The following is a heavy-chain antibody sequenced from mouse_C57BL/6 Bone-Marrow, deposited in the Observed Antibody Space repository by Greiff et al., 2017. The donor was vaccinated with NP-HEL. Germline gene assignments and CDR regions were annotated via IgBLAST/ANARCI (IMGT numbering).Heavy chain of an antibody. J-gene: IGHJ3*01. Sequence: VQLQQSGPELVKPGASVKLSCKASGYTFTSYDINWVKQRPGQGLEWIGWIYPRDGSTKYNEKFKGKATLTVDTSSSTAYMELHSLTSEDSAVYFCARSDDYDGGRFAYWGQGTLVTVSA. CDR2: IYPRDGST. D-gene: IGHD2-4*01. CDR1: GYTFTSYD. V-gene: IGHV1-85*01. CDR3: ARSDDYDGGRFAY.